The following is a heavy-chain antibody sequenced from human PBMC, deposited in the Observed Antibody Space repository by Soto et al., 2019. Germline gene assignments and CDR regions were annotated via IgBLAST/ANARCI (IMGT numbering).Heavy chain of an antibody. CDR1: GFSISTSGMR. CDR3: ARISYNNDWSYYFDF. J-gene: IGHJ4*02. CDR2: IDWDGGQ. D-gene: IGHD3-9*01. Sequence: SGPTLVNPTQTLTLTCTLSGFSISTSGMRVNWIRQPPGKALEWLARIDWDGGQFYSTSLQNRLTISKDTSKNQVVLTMTNVDLVDTATYYCARISYNNDWSYYFDFWGQGALVTVSS. V-gene: IGHV2-70*04.